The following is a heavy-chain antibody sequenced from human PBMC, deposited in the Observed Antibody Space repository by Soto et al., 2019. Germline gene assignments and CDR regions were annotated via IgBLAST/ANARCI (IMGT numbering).Heavy chain of an antibody. CDR3: ARGSQWLDY. CDR2: INHGGSI. J-gene: IGHJ4*02. Sequence: SETLSLTCAVYSGSFSGYYWSWIRQPPGKGLEWIGEINHGGSIHYNPSLKSRVTISADTSKNQFSLNLRSLTAADTAVYYCARGSQWLDYWGQGALVTVSS. D-gene: IGHD6-19*01. CDR1: SGSFSGYY. V-gene: IGHV4-34*01.